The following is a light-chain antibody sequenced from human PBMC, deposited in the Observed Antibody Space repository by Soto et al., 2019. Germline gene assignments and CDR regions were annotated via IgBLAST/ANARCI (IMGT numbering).Light chain of an antibody. V-gene: IGKV1-9*01. CDR2: AAS. CDR3: QQLFDSPIT. J-gene: IGKJ5*01. CDR1: QVISTS. Sequence: DIQLTQSPSFLSPSIGDSVTITCRASQVISTSLAWYQVKPGKASKLLIYAASTLESGVPSRFSATVSGTEFSLTITSLQPEDFATYYCQQLFDSPITFGQGTRLEI.